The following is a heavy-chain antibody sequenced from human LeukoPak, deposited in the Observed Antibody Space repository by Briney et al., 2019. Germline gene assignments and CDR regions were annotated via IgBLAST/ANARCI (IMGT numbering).Heavy chain of an antibody. D-gene: IGHD5-12*01. Sequence: PSETLSLTCTVSGGSISSGSYYWSWFRQPAEKGLEWIGRIYTSGSTYYNPSLKSRVTISADTSKNQFSLNVGSVTAADTAVYYCARATSSYFYYMDVWGKGTTVTISS. J-gene: IGHJ6*03. V-gene: IGHV4-61*02. CDR2: IYTSGST. CDR1: GGSISSGSYY. CDR3: ARATSSYFYYMDV.